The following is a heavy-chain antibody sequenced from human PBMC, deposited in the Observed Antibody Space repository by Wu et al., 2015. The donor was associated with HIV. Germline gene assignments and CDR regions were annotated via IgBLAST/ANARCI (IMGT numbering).Heavy chain of an antibody. CDR2: ANSQRENR. D-gene: IGHD1-14*01. V-gene: IGHV1-18*01. Sequence: QVQLVQSGGEVKKPGASVNISCNASGYSFNDYGISWVRQAPGQGLEWMGWISGERQAPGQGLDWLAWANSQRENRHYAQKFQGRVTMTTDTSTNTVYMELRDLRSDDTAVYYCARDGGTDVGMTVGLDYWGQGTRGHRL. CDR3: ARDGGTDVGMTVGLDY. J-gene: IGHJ4*02. CDR1: GYSFNDYG.